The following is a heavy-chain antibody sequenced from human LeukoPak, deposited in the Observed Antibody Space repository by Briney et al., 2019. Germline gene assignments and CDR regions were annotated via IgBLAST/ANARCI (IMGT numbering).Heavy chain of an antibody. Sequence: PGGSLILSCAASGFTFSSYAMHWVRQAPGKGLEWVAVISSDGNNKYYADSVKGRFTISRDNSKNTLYLQMNSLRAEDTAVYYCARDEYLWVVIQLGLFDYWGQGTLVTVSS. J-gene: IGHJ4*02. CDR2: ISSDGNNK. CDR3: ARDEYLWVVIQLGLFDY. CDR1: GFTFSSYA. D-gene: IGHD2-2*01. V-gene: IGHV3-30-3*01.